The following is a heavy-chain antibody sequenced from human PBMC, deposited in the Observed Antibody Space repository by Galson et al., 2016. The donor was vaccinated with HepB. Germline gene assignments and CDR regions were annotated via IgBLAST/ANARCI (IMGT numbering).Heavy chain of an antibody. D-gene: IGHD2-8*02. CDR2: IHSSGST. CDR1: GGSINSDY. J-gene: IGHJ4*02. CDR3: ARDRTDCAGGICYSYFDY. V-gene: IGHV4-59*01. Sequence: SETLSLTCTVSGGSINSDYWSWIRQPPGKGLEWIGCIHSSGSTKYDPSLKGRVTISIDTSKNQFSLKLGSVTAADTAVYYCARDRTDCAGGICYSYFDYWGQGTRVTVSS.